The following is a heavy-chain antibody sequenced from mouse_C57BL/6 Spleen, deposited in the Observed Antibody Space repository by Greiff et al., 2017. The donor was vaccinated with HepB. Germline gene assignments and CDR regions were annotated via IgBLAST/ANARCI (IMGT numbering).Heavy chain of an antibody. D-gene: IGHD3-3*01. J-gene: IGHJ2*01. CDR2: ISYDGSN. CDR1: GYSITSGYY. CDR3: ARGATARNFDY. V-gene: IGHV3-6*01. Sequence: ESGPGLVKPSQSLSLTCSVTGYSITSGYYWNWIRQFPGNKLEWMGYISYDGSNNYNPSLKNRISITRDTSKNQFFLKLNSVTTEDTATYYCARGATARNFDYWGQGTTLTVSS.